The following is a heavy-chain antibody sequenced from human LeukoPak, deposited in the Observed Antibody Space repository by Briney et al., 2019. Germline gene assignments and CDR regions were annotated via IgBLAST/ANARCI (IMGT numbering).Heavy chain of an antibody. V-gene: IGHV1-69*05. CDR2: IIPIFGTA. D-gene: IGHD6-19*01. Sequence: SVKVSCKASGGTFSSYAISWVRQAPGQGNEWMGRIIPIFGTANYAQKFQGRVTITTDESTSTAYMELSSLRSEHTAVYYCAVCIAVAPTKNAFDIWGQGTMVTVSS. CDR3: AVCIAVAPTKNAFDI. J-gene: IGHJ3*02. CDR1: GGTFSSYA.